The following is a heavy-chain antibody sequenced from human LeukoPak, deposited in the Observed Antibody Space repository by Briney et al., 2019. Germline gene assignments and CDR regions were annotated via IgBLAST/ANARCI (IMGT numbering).Heavy chain of an antibody. J-gene: IGHJ4*02. CDR1: GFTFSGYW. D-gene: IGHD6-19*01. V-gene: IGHV3-74*01. CDR2: IDSDGSRT. CDR3: AKDFGSSGSFLDY. Sequence: PGGSLRLSCAASGFTFSGYWMHWVRQAPGKGLVWVSRIDSDGSRTTYAHSVKGRFTISRDNSKNTLYLQMNSLRAEDTAVYYCAKDFGSSGSFLDYWGQGTLVTVSS.